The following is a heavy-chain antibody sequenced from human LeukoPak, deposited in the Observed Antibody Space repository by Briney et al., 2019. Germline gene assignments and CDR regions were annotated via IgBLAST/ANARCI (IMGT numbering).Heavy chain of an antibody. D-gene: IGHD6-19*01. CDR3: ARDPWLVRIFDY. Sequence: GGSLRLSCAASGFTFSKYGMHWVRQAPGEGLEWVTFIRYDGINKYYADSLKGRFTISRDNSKNTLYLQMNSLRAEDTAVYYCARDPWLVRIFDYWGQGTLVTVSS. CDR1: GFTFSKYG. V-gene: IGHV3-30*02. J-gene: IGHJ4*02. CDR2: IRYDGINK.